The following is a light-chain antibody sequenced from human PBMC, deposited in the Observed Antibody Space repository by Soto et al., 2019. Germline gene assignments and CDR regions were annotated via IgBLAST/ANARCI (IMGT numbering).Light chain of an antibody. CDR3: MQGTHWPIT. V-gene: IGKV2-28*01. CDR1: HSXLHSNGYNY. Sequence: ILMTDSAVALAFTPGCPASISGXSSHSXLHSNGYNYLDWYLQKPGQSPQLLIYLGSSRASGVPDRFSGSGSGTDFTLKISRVEAEDVGVYYCMQGTHWPITFGQGTLLEIK. J-gene: IGKJ5*01. CDR2: LGS.